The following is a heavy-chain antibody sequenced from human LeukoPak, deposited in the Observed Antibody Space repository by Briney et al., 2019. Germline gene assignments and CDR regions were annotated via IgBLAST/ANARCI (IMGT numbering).Heavy chain of an antibody. CDR1: GYTFTSYG. Sequence: ASVKVSCKASGYTFTSYGISWVRQAPGQGLEWMGWISAYNGHTKYTQKLQGRVTMTTDTSTSTAYMELRSLRSDDTAVYYCARDIPTITMVRGVIPTDWFDPWGQGTLVTVSS. J-gene: IGHJ5*02. D-gene: IGHD3-10*01. CDR2: ISAYNGHT. V-gene: IGHV1-18*01. CDR3: ARDIPTITMVRGVIPTDWFDP.